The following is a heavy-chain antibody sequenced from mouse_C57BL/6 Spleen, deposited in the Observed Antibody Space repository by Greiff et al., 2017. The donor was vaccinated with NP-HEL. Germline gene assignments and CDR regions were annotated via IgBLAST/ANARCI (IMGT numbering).Heavy chain of an antibody. CDR1: GYSFTGYY. V-gene: IGHV1-42*01. J-gene: IGHJ3*01. CDR3: ARSENYYGPWFAY. Sequence: VQLQQSGPELVKPGASVKISCKASGYSFTGYYMNWVKQSPEKSLEWIGEINPSTGGTTYNQKFKAKATLTVDKSSSTAYMQLKSLTSEDSAVYYSARSENYYGPWFAYWGQGTLVTVSA. D-gene: IGHD1-1*01. CDR2: INPSTGGT.